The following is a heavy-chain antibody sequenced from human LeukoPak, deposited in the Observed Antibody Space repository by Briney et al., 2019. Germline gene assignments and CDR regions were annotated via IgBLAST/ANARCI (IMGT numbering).Heavy chain of an antibody. J-gene: IGHJ4*02. CDR2: IYPGDSNT. V-gene: IGHV5-51*01. CDR1: GYSFPSHW. CDR3: ARRNGNYFDY. Sequence: GESLKISCQVSGYSFPSHWIGWVRQMPGKGLEWMGFIYPGDSNTRYSPSFQGQVTISVDKSISTSYLQWGSLKASDIAMYYCARRNGNYFDYWGQGSLVSVSS. D-gene: IGHD4-11*01.